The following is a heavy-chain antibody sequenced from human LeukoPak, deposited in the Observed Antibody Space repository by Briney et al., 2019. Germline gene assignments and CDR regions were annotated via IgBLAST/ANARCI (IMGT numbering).Heavy chain of an antibody. Sequence: SETLSLTCTVSGGSISSSTDYWGWIRQPPGKGLEWIGSIYYSGSTYYNPSLKSRVTMSVDTPKNQFSLRLSSVTAADTAVCYCARLKGYSYGYGDYWGQGTLVTVSS. V-gene: IGHV4-39*01. CDR2: IYYSGST. CDR1: GGSISSSTDY. D-gene: IGHD5-18*01. J-gene: IGHJ4*02. CDR3: ARLKGYSYGYGDY.